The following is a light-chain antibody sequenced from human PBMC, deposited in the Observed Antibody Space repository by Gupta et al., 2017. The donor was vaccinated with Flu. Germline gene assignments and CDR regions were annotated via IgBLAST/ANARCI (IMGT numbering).Light chain of an antibody. V-gene: IGLV3-25*02. J-gene: IGLJ2*01. CDR1: ALAKQY. CDR2: KDK. CDR3: QSADTSGTMV. Sequence: SYGLTQPPSVSVSPGQTARITCSGDALAKQYAYWYQQKPGQAPILIIYKDKERPSGIPERFSASSSGTTVMVTISGVQAEDEADYYCQSADTSGTMVFGGGTKMTV.